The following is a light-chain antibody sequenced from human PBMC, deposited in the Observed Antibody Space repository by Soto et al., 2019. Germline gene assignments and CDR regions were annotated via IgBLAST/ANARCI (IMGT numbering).Light chain of an antibody. Sequence: EIVMTQSPATLSVSPGERATLSCRASQSVSSTLAWYQQKPGQAPRLLIYGASTRATDIPARFSGSGSGTEFTLTISSLQSEDFAVYYCQQYYNWPRTFGQGTKGDIK. CDR3: QQYYNWPRT. CDR2: GAS. CDR1: QSVSST. V-gene: IGKV3-15*01. J-gene: IGKJ1*01.